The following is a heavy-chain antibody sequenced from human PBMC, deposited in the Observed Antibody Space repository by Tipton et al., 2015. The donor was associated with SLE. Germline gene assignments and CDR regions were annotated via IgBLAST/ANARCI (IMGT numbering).Heavy chain of an antibody. CDR1: GGSISSSNW. Sequence: TLSLTCAVSGGSISSSNWWSWVRQPPGKGLEWIGEIYHSGSTYYNPSLKSRVTISVDTSKNQFSLKLSSVTAADTAVYYCARERKKDILTGYGVFDYWGQGTLVTVSS. CDR2: IYHSGST. V-gene: IGHV4-4*02. CDR3: ARERKKDILTGYGVFDY. J-gene: IGHJ4*02. D-gene: IGHD3-9*01.